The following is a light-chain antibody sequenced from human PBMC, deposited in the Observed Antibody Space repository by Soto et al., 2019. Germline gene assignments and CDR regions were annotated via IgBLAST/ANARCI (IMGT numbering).Light chain of an antibody. J-gene: IGLJ1*01. CDR3: CSYAGSYTFSYV. V-gene: IGLV2-11*01. Sequence: QSALTQPRSVSGSHGQSVTISCTGTSSDVGGYNYVSWYQQHPGKAPKLMIYDVSKRPSGVPDRFSGSKSGNTASLTISGLQAEDEADYYCCSYAGSYTFSYVFGTGTKLTVL. CDR2: DVS. CDR1: SSDVGGYNY.